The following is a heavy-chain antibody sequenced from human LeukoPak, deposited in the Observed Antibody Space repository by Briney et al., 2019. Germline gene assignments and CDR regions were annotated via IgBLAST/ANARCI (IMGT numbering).Heavy chain of an antibody. D-gene: IGHD6-13*01. V-gene: IGHV1-18*01. CDR3: AKSTGYSSSWYEDY. J-gene: IGHJ4*02. CDR1: GYTFTSYG. CDR2: ISAYNGNT. Sequence: GASVKVSCKASGYTFTSYGISWVRQAPGQGLEWMGLISAYNGNTNYAQKLQGRVTMTTDTSTSTAYMELRSLRSDDTAVYYCAKSTGYSSSWYEDYWGQGTLVTVSS.